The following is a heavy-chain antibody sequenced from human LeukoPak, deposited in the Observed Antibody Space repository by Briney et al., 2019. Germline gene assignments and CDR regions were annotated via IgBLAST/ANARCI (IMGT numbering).Heavy chain of an antibody. CDR3: VVEMATGRGGMD. Sequence: SETLSLTCAVYGGSFSGYYWSWIRQPPGKGLEWIGEINHSGSTNYNPSLKSRVTISVDTSKNQFSLKLSSVTAADTAVCYCVVEMATGRGGMDWGQGTLVTVSS. D-gene: IGHD5-24*01. CDR1: GGSFSGYY. J-gene: IGHJ4*02. V-gene: IGHV4-34*01. CDR2: INHSGST.